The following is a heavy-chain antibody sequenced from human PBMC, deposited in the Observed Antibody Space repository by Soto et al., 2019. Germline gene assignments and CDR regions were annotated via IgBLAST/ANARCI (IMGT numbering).Heavy chain of an antibody. J-gene: IGHJ4*02. Sequence: GGSLRLSCAASGFTFSTYWMHWFRQAPGKGLMWVSRINSGGGTTTYADSVKGRFTISGDNAKNTLYQQMNGLRAEDTALYYCARRMLSGLMFGSNFDYWGQGTLVTVSS. V-gene: IGHV3-74*01. CDR1: GFTFSTYW. CDR2: INSGGGTT. CDR3: ARRMLSGLMFGSNFDY. D-gene: IGHD3-10*02.